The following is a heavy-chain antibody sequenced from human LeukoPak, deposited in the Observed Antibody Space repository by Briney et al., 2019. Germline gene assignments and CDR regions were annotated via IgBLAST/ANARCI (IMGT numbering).Heavy chain of an antibody. V-gene: IGHV4-34*01. CDR3: ASSRGLAPY. J-gene: IGHJ4*02. CDR2: INHSGST. Sequence: SETLSLTCAVYGGSFSGYYWSWIRQPPGKGLEWIGEINHSGSTNYNPSLKSRVTISVDTSKNQFSLKLSSVTAADTAVYYCASSRGLAPYWGQGTLVTVSS. CDR1: GGSFSGYY. D-gene: IGHD5-12*01.